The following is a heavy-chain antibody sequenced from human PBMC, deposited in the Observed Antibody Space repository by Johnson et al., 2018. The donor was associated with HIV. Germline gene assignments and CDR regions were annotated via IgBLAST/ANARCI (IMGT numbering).Heavy chain of an antibody. CDR1: GFTVSSDY. J-gene: IGHJ3*02. Sequence: MQLVESGGGVVQPGGSLRLSCAASGFTVSSDYMNWVRQAPGKGLEWVSIIYSDSDTYYADSVKGRFTISRDNSKNTLYLQMNSLRAEDTAVYYCARLRGAFDIWGQGTMVTVSS. CDR2: IYSDSDT. V-gene: IGHV3-66*01. CDR3: ARLRGAFDI.